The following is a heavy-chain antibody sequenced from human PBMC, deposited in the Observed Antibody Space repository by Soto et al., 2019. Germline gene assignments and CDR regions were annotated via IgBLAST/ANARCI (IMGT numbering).Heavy chain of an antibody. CDR3: AKDSIPALGFQH. D-gene: IGHD2-2*02. Sequence: PGGSLRLSCGASGFAFDDYAMHWFRQAPGKGLEWVSGISWNSGSIGYADSVKGRFTISRDNAKNSLYLQMNSLRAEDTALYYCAKDSIPALGFQHWGQGTLVTVSS. CDR1: GFAFDDYA. V-gene: IGHV3-9*01. J-gene: IGHJ1*01. CDR2: ISWNSGSI.